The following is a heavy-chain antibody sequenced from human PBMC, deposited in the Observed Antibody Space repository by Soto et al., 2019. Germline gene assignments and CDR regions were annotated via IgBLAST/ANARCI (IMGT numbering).Heavy chain of an antibody. V-gene: IGHV3-11*06. J-gene: IGHJ4*02. CDR1: GFTFRDYY. CDR3: ARDSSITLRPLDY. Sequence: GWSLRLSCAASGFTFRDYYMSWIRQAPGKGLEWVSYISSTGSYAKYADSVKGRFTISRDNAKNSLYLQMNSLRAEDTAVYYCARDSSITLRPLDYWGQGTQVPVSS. D-gene: IGHD1-20*01. CDR2: ISSTGSYA.